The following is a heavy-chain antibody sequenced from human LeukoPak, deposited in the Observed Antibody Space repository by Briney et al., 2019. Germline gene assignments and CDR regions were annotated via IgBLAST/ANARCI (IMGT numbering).Heavy chain of an antibody. CDR3: ARDGGPRGYSFIRGQNAFDI. CDR1: GYSIHSGYY. D-gene: IGHD5-18*01. Sequence: SETLSLTCIVSGYSIHSGYYWGWVRQPPGKGLEWIGSIYHSGSTYYSPSLKSRVTISVDTSKNQFSLNLSSVTAEDTAVYYCARDGGPRGYSFIRGQNAFDIWGQGTMVTVSS. V-gene: IGHV4-38-2*02. J-gene: IGHJ3*02. CDR2: IYHSGST.